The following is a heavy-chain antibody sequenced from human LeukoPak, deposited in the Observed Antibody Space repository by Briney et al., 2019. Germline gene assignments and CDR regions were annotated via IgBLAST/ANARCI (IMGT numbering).Heavy chain of an antibody. Sequence: GGSLRLSCAASGFTFSSYEMSWVRQAPGKGLEWVSYISSSGSTIYYADSVKGRFTISRDNSKNTLYLQMNSLRAEDTAVYYCAKEGGYFDWPFTFDYWGQGTLVTVSS. CDR1: GFTFSSYE. CDR3: AKEGGYFDWPFTFDY. V-gene: IGHV3-48*03. CDR2: ISSSGSTI. J-gene: IGHJ4*02. D-gene: IGHD3-9*01.